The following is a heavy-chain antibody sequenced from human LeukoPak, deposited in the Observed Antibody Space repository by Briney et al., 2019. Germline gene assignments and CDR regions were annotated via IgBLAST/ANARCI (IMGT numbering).Heavy chain of an antibody. V-gene: IGHV3-23*01. CDR1: GFTVYNNY. CDR2: ISGSGGST. CDR3: AKEAMVRGVIIIL. D-gene: IGHD3-10*01. Sequence: PGGSLRLSCEASGFTVYNNYMSWVRQAPGKGLEWVSAISGSGGSTYYADSVKGRFTISRDNSKNTLYLQMNSLRAEDTAVYYCAKEAMVRGVIIILWGQGTLVTVSS. J-gene: IGHJ4*02.